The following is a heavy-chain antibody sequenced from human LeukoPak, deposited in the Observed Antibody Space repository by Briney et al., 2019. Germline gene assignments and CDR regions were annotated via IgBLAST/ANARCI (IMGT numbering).Heavy chain of an antibody. CDR3: AGDYDFWSGYSRLDYYYYMDV. CDR2: ISYDGSNK. V-gene: IGHV3-30-3*01. Sequence: GGSLRLSCAASGFTFSSYAMHWVRQAPGKGLEWMAVISYDGSNKYYADSVKGRFTISRDNSKNTLYLQMNSLRAEDTAVCYCAGDYDFWSGYSRLDYYYYMDVWGKGTTVTVPS. D-gene: IGHD3-3*01. CDR1: GFTFSSYA. J-gene: IGHJ6*03.